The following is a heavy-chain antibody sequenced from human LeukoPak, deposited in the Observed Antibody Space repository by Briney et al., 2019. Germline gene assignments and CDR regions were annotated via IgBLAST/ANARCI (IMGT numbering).Heavy chain of an antibody. CDR2: IIPIFGTA. J-gene: IGHJ4*02. D-gene: IGHD5-18*01. Sequence: SVKVSCKASGGTFSSYAISWVRQAPGQGLEWMGGIIPIFGTANYAQKFQGRVTITADESTSTAYMELSSLKSEDTAVYYCAKATGYSYGYFYFDYWGQGTLVTVSS. V-gene: IGHV1-69*13. CDR3: AKATGYSYGYFYFDY. CDR1: GGTFSSYA.